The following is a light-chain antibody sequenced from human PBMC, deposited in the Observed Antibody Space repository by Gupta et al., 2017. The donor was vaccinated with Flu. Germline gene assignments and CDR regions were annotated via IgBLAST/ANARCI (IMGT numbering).Light chain of an antibody. CDR2: GAS. CDR1: QSLSSIY. J-gene: IGKJ1*01. V-gene: IGKV3-20*01. Sequence: GTLSLSPGESTTLSSRPAQSLSSIYLAWYQQKPGQAPRLLIYGASSRATGIPDRFSGSGSGTDFTLTINRLEPEDFAVYYCQQYGSSVLTFGQGTKVEI. CDR3: QQYGSSVLT.